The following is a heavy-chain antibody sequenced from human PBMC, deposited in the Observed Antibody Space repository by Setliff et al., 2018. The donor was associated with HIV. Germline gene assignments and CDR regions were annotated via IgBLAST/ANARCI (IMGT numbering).Heavy chain of an antibody. J-gene: IGHJ5*02. V-gene: IGHV1-8*02. Sequence: ASVKVSCKASGYTFTSYDINWVRQATGQGLEWMGWMNPNSGNTGYAQKFQGRVTMTRKISISTAYMELSSPRSEDTAVYYCARDGSSYYGSGSYTWFDPWGQGTLVTVSS. D-gene: IGHD3-10*01. CDR1: GYTFTSYD. CDR2: MNPNSGNT. CDR3: ARDGSSYYGSGSYTWFDP.